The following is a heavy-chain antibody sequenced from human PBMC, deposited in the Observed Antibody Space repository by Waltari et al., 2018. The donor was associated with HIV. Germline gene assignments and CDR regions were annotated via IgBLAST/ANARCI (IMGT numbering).Heavy chain of an antibody. CDR1: GGSSRHYY. CDR3: ARGQYGPGSREDY. J-gene: IGHJ4*02. V-gene: IGHV4-34*02. Sequence: QVQLQQWGTGLLKPSETLSLTCAVQGGSSRHYYWSWIRQPPGKGLKWIAEINHSGRTNTNPSLRSRLTVSVDTSKTQFSVKLTSVTAADTAVYFCARGQYGPGSREDYCGQGTLVTVAS. D-gene: IGHD3-10*01. CDR2: INHSGRT.